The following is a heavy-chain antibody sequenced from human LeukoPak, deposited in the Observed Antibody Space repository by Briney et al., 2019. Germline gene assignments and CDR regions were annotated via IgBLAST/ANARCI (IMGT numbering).Heavy chain of an antibody. CDR1: GGSISSGGYY. J-gene: IGHJ4*02. CDR2: IYYSGST. D-gene: IGHD1-14*01. CDR3: AREDHVSNYFDY. Sequence: SETLSLTCTVSGGSISSGGYYWSWIRQHPGKGLEWIGYIYYSGSTYYNPSLKSRVTISVDTSKNQFSLKLSSVTAADTVVYYCAREDHVSNYFDYWGQGTLVTVSS. V-gene: IGHV4-31*03.